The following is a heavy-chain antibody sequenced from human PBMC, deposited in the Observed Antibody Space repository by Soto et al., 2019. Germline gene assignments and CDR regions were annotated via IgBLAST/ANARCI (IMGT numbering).Heavy chain of an antibody. CDR2: IYYSGST. J-gene: IGHJ5*02. CDR1: GGSISETGYY. D-gene: IGHD3-10*01. Sequence: SETLSLTCTVSGGSISETGYYWGWIRQPPGKGLEWIGNIYYSGSTDYNPSLKSRVTISVDTSKNQFSLKLSSVTAADTALYYCAKLHCITNNCVPLDPWGQGTLVTVSS. V-gene: IGHV4-39*01. CDR3: AKLHCITNNCVPLDP.